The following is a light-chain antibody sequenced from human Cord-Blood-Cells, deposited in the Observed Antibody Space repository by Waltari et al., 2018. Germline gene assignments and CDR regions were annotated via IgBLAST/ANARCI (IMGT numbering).Light chain of an antibody. CDR3: LLYYGGAWV. J-gene: IGLJ3*02. Sequence: TVVTQEPSLPVSPGGTVTLTCASSTGAFTSGYYPNWFQQKPGQAPRALIYSTSNKDSWTPARFSGSLLGGKAALTLSGVQPEDEAEYYCLLYYGGAWVFGGGTKLTVL. V-gene: IGLV7-43*01. CDR2: STS. CDR1: TGAFTSGYY.